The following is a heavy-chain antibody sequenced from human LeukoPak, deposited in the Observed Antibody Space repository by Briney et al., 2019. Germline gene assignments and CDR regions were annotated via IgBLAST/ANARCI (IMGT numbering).Heavy chain of an antibody. CDR1: GFTFSSYG. CDR3: AKDGAYCSGGSCYYNWFDY. Sequence: PGRSLRLSCAASGFTFSSYGMHWVRQAPGKGLEWVAVISYDGSNKYYADSVKGRFTISRDNSKNTLYLQMNSLRAEDTAVYYCAKDGAYCSGGSCYYNWFDYWGQGTLVTVSS. J-gene: IGHJ5*01. D-gene: IGHD2-15*01. CDR2: ISYDGSNK. V-gene: IGHV3-30*18.